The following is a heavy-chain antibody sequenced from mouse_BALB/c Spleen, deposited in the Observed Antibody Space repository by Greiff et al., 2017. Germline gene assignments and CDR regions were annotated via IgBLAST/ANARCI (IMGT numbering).Heavy chain of an antibody. CDR1: GFTFSSYT. CDR3: TRDGYYYFDY. CDR2: ISSGGSYT. J-gene: IGHJ2*01. D-gene: IGHD2-3*01. Sequence: EVQLVESGGGLVKPGGSLKLSCAASGFTFSSYTMSWVRQTPEKRLEWVATISSGGSYTYYPDSVKGRFTISRDNAKNTLYLQMSSLKSGDTAMYYCTRDGYYYFDYWGQGTTLTVSS. V-gene: IGHV5-6-4*01.